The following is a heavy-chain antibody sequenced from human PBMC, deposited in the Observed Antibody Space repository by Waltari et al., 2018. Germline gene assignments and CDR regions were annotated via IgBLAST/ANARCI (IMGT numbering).Heavy chain of an antibody. CDR3: ATSVGAAWFDP. D-gene: IGHD1-26*01. V-gene: IGHV1-46*01. CDR2: INPSGGST. J-gene: IGHJ5*02. CDR1: GYTFTSYY. Sequence: QVQLVQSGAEVKKPGASVKVSCKASGYTFTSYYMHWVRQAPGQGLEWMGIINPSGGSTSYAQKFQGRVTMTRDTSTSTVYMELSSLRSEDTAVYYCATSVGAAWFDPWGQGTLVTVSS.